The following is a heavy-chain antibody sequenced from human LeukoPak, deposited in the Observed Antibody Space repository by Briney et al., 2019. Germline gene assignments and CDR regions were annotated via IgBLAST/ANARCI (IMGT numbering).Heavy chain of an antibody. CDR1: GGSINSGGYY. CDR3: ARDRNSGSYLDYYYYIDV. J-gene: IGHJ6*03. D-gene: IGHD1-26*01. V-gene: IGHV4-31*03. CDR2: MYYSGST. Sequence: PSQTLSLTCTVSGGSINSGGYYWTWIRQHPGKGLEWIGYMYYSGSTYYNPSLKSRLTISLDMSKNQFSLRLSSVTAADTAVYYCARDRNSGSYLDYYYYIDVWGKGTTVTVSS.